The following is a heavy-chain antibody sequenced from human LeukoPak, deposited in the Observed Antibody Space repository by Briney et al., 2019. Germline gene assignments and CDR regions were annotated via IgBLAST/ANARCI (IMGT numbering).Heavy chain of an antibody. J-gene: IGHJ4*02. V-gene: IGHV3-11*01. CDR1: GFTFSDYY. CDR3: AKVPRNDFSRGYFDC. CDR2: ISSSGSTI. D-gene: IGHD3-3*01. Sequence: PGGSLRLSCAASGFTFSDYYMSWIRQAPGKGLEWVSYISSSGSTIYYADSVKGRFTISRDNAKNTLYLQMNSLRAEDTAVYYCAKVPRNDFSRGYFDCWGQGTLVTVSS.